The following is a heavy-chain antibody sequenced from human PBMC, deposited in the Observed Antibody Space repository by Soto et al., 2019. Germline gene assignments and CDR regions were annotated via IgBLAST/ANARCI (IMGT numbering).Heavy chain of an antibody. Sequence: QVFLVQSEAAVRKPGASVRVSCKASGFVFTDYYMHWVRQAPGQGLEWVGWINPSSGGAKYAQKFQGRVSMTRDTAIDTIYLELNRLTSDDTAVYYCAKGEYYDSGVRFVYGGEGTLVTVSS. V-gene: IGHV1-2*02. CDR1: GFVFTDYY. CDR3: AKGEYYDSGVRFVY. D-gene: IGHD3-22*01. J-gene: IGHJ4*02. CDR2: INPSSGGA.